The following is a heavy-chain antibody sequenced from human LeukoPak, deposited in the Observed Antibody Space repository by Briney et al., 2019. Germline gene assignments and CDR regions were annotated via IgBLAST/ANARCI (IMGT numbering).Heavy chain of an antibody. J-gene: IGHJ4*02. CDR2: ISYDGSNK. Sequence: GGSLRLSCAASGFTFSSYGMHWVRQAPGKGLEWVAVISYDGSNKYYADSVKGRFTISRDNSKNTLYLQMNSLRAEDTAVYYCATKDPYYYDSSGYYQTLDYWGQGTLVTVSS. CDR1: GFTFSSYG. CDR3: ATKDPYYYDSSGYYQTLDY. D-gene: IGHD3-22*01. V-gene: IGHV3-33*08.